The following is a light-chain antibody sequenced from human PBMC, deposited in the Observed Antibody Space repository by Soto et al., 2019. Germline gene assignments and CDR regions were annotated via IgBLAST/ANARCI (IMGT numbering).Light chain of an antibody. CDR2: GNS. Sequence: QSVLTQPPSVSGAPGQRVTISCTGSSSNIGAGYDVQWYQQLPGTAPKLLIYGNSNRRAGVPDRFSGSKSGTSASLAITGLQAEDEVDYYCQSYDSSLNGGVFGGGTKLTVL. CDR1: SSNIGAGYD. V-gene: IGLV1-40*01. CDR3: QSYDSSLNGGV. J-gene: IGLJ3*02.